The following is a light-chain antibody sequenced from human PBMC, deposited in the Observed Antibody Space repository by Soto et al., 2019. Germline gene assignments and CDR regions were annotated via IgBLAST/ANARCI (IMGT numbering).Light chain of an antibody. CDR1: SSDVGGYNY. V-gene: IGLV2-8*01. J-gene: IGLJ3*02. Sequence: QSALTQPPSASGSPGQSVTISCTGTSSDVGGYNYVSWYQQHPGKAPKVMISEVSKRPSGVPDRFSGSKSGNTASLTVSGLQDEYEAYYYCRSYAGSNSWVFGGGTKVTVL. CDR2: EVS. CDR3: RSYAGSNSWV.